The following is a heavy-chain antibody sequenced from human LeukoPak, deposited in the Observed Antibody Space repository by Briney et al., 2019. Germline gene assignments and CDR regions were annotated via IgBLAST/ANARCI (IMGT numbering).Heavy chain of an antibody. Sequence: PGGSLRLSCAASGFTFSSYAMSWVRQAPGKGLEWVSIIGSDGTIFYADSVEGRFSSSRDNSKNTLYLQMNSLRAEDTAIYYCARPRVPVAGTRYFDTWGQGTLVTVSS. D-gene: IGHD6-19*01. CDR3: ARPRVPVAGTRYFDT. J-gene: IGHJ5*02. CDR1: GFTFSSYA. V-gene: IGHV3-23*01. CDR2: IGSDGTI.